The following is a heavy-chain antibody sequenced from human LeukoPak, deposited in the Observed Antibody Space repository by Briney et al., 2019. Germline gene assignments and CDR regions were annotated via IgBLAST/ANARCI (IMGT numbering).Heavy chain of an antibody. D-gene: IGHD5-24*01. Sequence: GGSLRLSCAASGFTFSGYWMTWVRQAPGKGLEWVANVKEDGSQKTYVDSVKGRFTISRDNAKNSLFLQMNNVRADDTAVYYCARYTYKHDYWGQGTLVTVSS. CDR3: ARYTYKHDY. J-gene: IGHJ4*02. CDR1: GFTFSGYW. V-gene: IGHV3-7*01. CDR2: VKEDGSQK.